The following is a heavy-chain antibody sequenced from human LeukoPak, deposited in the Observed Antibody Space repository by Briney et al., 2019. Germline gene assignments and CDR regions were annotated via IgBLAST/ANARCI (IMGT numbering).Heavy chain of an antibody. J-gene: IGHJ4*02. CDR1: GFTFRNYA. V-gene: IGHV3-23*01. D-gene: IGHD1-26*01. CDR2: VRSSGITT. Sequence: GGSLRLSCAASGFTFRNYAMSWVRQAPGKGLEWVATVRSSGITTFYADSVKGRFTISRDNSKNTLYLQMYSLRAEDTAVYYCAKDLGVTTDFDYWGQGTLVTVSS. CDR3: AKDLGVTTDFDY.